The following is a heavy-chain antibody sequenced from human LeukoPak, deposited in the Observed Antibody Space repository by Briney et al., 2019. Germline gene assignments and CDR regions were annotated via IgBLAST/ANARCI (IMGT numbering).Heavy chain of an antibody. CDR2: ISSSSSYI. D-gene: IGHD2-2*01. CDR3: ARSREKDCSSTSCQLITDY. J-gene: IGHJ4*02. CDR1: GFTFSSYS. V-gene: IGHV3-21*01. Sequence: PGGSLRLSCAASGFTFSSYSTNWVRQAPGKGLEWVSSISSSSSYIYYADSVKGRFTISRDNAKNSLYLQMNSLRAEDTAVYYCARSREKDCSSTSCQLITDYWGQGTLVTVSS.